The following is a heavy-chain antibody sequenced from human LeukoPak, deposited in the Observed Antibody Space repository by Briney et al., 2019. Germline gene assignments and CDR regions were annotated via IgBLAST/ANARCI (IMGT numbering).Heavy chain of an antibody. Sequence: ASVKVSCKASGYNFIKHGLSWVRQAPGQGLEWMGWISAYNGNTNYAQKLQGRVTMTTDTSTSTAYMELRSLRSDDTAVYYCARDGGSVVPHLDWGQGTLVTVSS. D-gene: IGHD3-10*01. CDR1: GYNFIKHG. CDR2: ISAYNGNT. CDR3: ARDGGSVVPHLD. V-gene: IGHV1-18*01. J-gene: IGHJ4*02.